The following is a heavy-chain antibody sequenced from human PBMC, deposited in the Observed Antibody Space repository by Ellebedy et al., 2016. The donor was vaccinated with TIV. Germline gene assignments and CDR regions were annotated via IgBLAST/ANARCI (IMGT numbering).Heavy chain of an antibody. J-gene: IGHJ6*02. D-gene: IGHD6-13*01. V-gene: IGHV3-30-3*01. CDR3: AGFPSSSWKGRYYYYGMDV. CDR1: GFTFSSYA. CDR2: ISYDGSNK. Sequence: GGSLRLXCAASGFTFSSYAMHWVRQAPGKGLEWVAVISYDGSNKYYADSVKGRFTISRDNSKNTLYLQMNSLRAEDTAVYYCAGFPSSSWKGRYYYYGMDVWGQGTTVTVSS.